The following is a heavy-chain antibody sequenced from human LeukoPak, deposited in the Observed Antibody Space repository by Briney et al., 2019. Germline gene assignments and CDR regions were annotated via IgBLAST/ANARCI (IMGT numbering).Heavy chain of an antibody. J-gene: IGHJ4*02. CDR3: AKGLYFSGWYSYFDY. Sequence: GGSLRLSCAASGLTFSSYAMSWVRQAPGKGLEWVSGISGNGGGTYYADSVKGRFTISRDNSKDTLYLQMNSLRVGDTAVYYCAKGLYFSGWYSYFDYWGQGILVTVS. CDR1: GLTFSSYA. D-gene: IGHD6-19*01. CDR2: ISGNGGGT. V-gene: IGHV3-23*01.